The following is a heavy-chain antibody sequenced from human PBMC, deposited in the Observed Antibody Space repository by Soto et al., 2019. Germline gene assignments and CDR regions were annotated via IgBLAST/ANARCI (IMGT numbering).Heavy chain of an antibody. D-gene: IGHD1-7*01. CDR2: ISYDGSNK. J-gene: IGHJ3*02. Sequence: GGSLRLSCAASGFTFSSYAMHWVRQAPGKGLEWVAVISYDGSNKYYADSVKGRFTISRDNSKNTLYLQMNSLRAEDTAVYYCAREGGFGTGTTFDAFDIWGQGTMVTVSS. CDR3: AREGGFGTGTTFDAFDI. CDR1: GFTFSSYA. V-gene: IGHV3-30*04.